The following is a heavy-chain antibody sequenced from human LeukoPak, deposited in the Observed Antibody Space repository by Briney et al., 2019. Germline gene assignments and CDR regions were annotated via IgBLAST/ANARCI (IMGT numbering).Heavy chain of an antibody. CDR1: GFTFSSYA. D-gene: IGHD2-15*01. J-gene: IGHJ6*02. Sequence: GGSLRLSCAASGFTFSSYAMGWVRQAPGKGLEWVSAISGSGGSTYYADSVKGRFTISRDNSKNTLYLQMNSLRAEDTAVYYCASVPDRVVVAAIYYYGMDVWGQGTTVTVSS. V-gene: IGHV3-23*01. CDR2: ISGSGGST. CDR3: ASVPDRVVVAAIYYYGMDV.